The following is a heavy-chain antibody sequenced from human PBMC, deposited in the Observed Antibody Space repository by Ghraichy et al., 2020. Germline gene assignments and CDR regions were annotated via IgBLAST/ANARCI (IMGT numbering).Heavy chain of an antibody. D-gene: IGHD2-8*02. Sequence: GGSLRLSCAASGFSFRTYGMSWVRQTPGKGLEWVSSISDSGDNTNYADFVKGRFTISRDNSRDTLYLQMNSLRAEDTARYFCARGGYCSGGYCFTFGYWGQGTLVAVS. CDR2: ISDSGDNT. J-gene: IGHJ4*02. CDR3: ARGGYCSGGYCFTFGY. CDR1: GFSFRTYG. V-gene: IGHV3-23*01.